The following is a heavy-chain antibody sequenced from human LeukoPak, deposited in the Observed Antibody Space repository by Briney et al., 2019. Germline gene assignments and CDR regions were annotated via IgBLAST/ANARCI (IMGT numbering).Heavy chain of an antibody. D-gene: IGHD6-13*01. CDR1: GFTFSSYA. J-gene: IGHJ4*02. CDR3: ARSGQQLEFDFDY. CDR2: IISSGGST. Sequence: PGGSLRLSCSASGFTFSSYAMHWVRQAPGKGLEYVSAIISSGGSTYYADSVKGRFTISRDNAKNSLYLQMNSLRAEDTAVYYCARSGQQLEFDFDYWGQGTLVTVSS. V-gene: IGHV3-64*04.